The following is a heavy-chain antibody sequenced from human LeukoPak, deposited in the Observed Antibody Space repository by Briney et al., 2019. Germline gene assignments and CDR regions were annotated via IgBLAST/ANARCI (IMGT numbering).Heavy chain of an antibody. Sequence: SETLSLTCNVSGGSVSSSSYYWGWIRQPPGKGLEWIGSIYYSGSTYYNPSLKSRVTISVDTSKNQFSLKLSSVTAADTAVYYCARHRPPDFRIQLWLVLGPPDLWGRGTLVTVSS. V-gene: IGHV4-39*01. CDR3: ARHRPPDFRIQLWLVLGPPDL. D-gene: IGHD5-18*01. CDR2: IYYSGST. J-gene: IGHJ2*01. CDR1: GGSVSSSSYY.